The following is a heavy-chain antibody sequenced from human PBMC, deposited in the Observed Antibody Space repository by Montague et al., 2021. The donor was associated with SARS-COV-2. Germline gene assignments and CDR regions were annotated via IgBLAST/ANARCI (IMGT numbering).Heavy chain of an antibody. Sequence: SETLSLTCTVSGGSISSSSYYWGWIRQPPGKGLEWIGSIYYSGSTYYNPSLKSRVTISVDTSKNQFSLKLSSVAAADTVVYYCARRPSITIFGVVITPSWFDPWGQGTMVTVSS. CDR3: ARRPSITIFGVVITPSWFDP. CDR2: IYYSGST. CDR1: GGSISSSSYY. J-gene: IGHJ5*02. D-gene: IGHD3-3*01. V-gene: IGHV4-39*01.